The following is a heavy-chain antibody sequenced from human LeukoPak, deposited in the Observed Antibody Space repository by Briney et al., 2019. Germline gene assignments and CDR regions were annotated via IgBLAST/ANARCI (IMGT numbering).Heavy chain of an antibody. CDR1: GGSISSYY. V-gene: IGHV4-59*08. Sequence: VKPSETLSLTCTVSGGSISSYYWSWIRQPPGKGLEWIGYIYYSGSTNYNPSLKSRVTISVDTSKNQFSLKLSSVTAADTAVYYCARIRIAAAGYYFDYWGQGTLVTVSS. D-gene: IGHD6-13*01. J-gene: IGHJ4*02. CDR3: ARIRIAAAGYYFDY. CDR2: IYYSGST.